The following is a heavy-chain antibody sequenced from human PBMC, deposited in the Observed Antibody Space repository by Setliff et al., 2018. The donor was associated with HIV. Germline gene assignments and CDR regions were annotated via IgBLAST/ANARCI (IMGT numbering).Heavy chain of an antibody. Sequence: GASVKVSCKASGYTFTGYYMHWVRQAPGQGLEWMGWINPNSGGTNYAQKFQGRGTMTRDTSISTAYIELSRLRSDDTAVYSCARNYYDSSGYYGYWGQGTLVTVST. CDR3: ARNYYDSSGYYGY. CDR2: INPNSGGT. D-gene: IGHD3-22*01. J-gene: IGHJ4*02. V-gene: IGHV1-2*02. CDR1: GYTFTGYY.